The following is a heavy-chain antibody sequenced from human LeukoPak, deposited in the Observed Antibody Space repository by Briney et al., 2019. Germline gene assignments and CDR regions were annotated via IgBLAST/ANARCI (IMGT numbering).Heavy chain of an antibody. D-gene: IGHD3-16*01. Sequence: SGGSLRLSCAVSKFTFTFSSSWMSWVRQAPGKGLEWVGNIQPDGSEQYPADSVKGRFTISRDNARKLVFLQMNSLRVEDTAVYYCARQSYAKFDPWGQGTLVTVSS. CDR3: ARQSYAKFDP. CDR1: KFTFTFSSSW. V-gene: IGHV3-7*01. CDR2: IQPDGSEQ. J-gene: IGHJ5*02.